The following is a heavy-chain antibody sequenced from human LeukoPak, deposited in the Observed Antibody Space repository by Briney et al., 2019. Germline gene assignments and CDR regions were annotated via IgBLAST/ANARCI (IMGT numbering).Heavy chain of an antibody. CDR1: GGTFSSYA. CDR2: IIPIFDAA. Sequence: ASVKVSCKSSGGTFSSYAISWLRQAPGQGLEWMGGIIPIFDAANYAQKFQGRVTITTDESTSTVYMELSSLRSEDTAVYYCARGVDTSLVTRPSYYYYFMHVWGKGTTVTVSS. J-gene: IGHJ6*03. CDR3: ARGVDTSLVTRPSYYYYFMHV. V-gene: IGHV1-69*05. D-gene: IGHD5-18*01.